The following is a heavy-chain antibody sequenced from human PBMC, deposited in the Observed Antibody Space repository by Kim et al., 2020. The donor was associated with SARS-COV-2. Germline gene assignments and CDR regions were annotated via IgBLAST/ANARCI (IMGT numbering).Heavy chain of an antibody. V-gene: IGHV3-7*01. CDR1: GFTFSSYW. CDR3: ASLYSSGADY. CDR2: IKQDGSAQ. J-gene: IGHJ4*02. D-gene: IGHD6-19*01. Sequence: GGSLRLSCAASGFTFSSYWMSWVRQAPGKGLEWVANIKQDGSAQYYVDSVKGRFTISRDNAKNSLYLQMNCPRAEDTAVYYCASLYSSGADYWGQGTLVTVSS.